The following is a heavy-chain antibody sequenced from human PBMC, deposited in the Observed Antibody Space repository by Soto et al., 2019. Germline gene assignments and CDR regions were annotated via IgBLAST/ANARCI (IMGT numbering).Heavy chain of an antibody. CDR3: ARGPYSSSSDGWLDP. Sequence: SVKVSCKASGGTFSNYAITWVRQAPGQGLEWMGVIILPFGTPNYAQTFQGRATITADESMSTAYMELSSLRSEDTAVYYCARGPYSSSSDGWLDPWGQGTLVTVSS. CDR2: IILPFGTP. J-gene: IGHJ5*02. V-gene: IGHV1-69*13. CDR1: GGTFSNYA. D-gene: IGHD6-6*01.